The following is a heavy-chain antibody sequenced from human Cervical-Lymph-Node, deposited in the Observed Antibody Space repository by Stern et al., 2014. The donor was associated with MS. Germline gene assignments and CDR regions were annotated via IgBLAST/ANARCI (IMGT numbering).Heavy chain of an antibody. D-gene: IGHD3-10*01. Sequence: QVQLVQSGAEVKKPGASVKVSCEASGYTFTSYGINWVRQAPGQGLEWMGRISGYNGNTNYAQKLQGRVTMTTDTSTSTVYMELRSLRSDDTAIYYCARGAMTGYFDFWGQGTLVTVSS. V-gene: IGHV1-18*01. CDR2: ISGYNGNT. J-gene: IGHJ4*02. CDR1: GYTFTSYG. CDR3: ARGAMTGYFDF.